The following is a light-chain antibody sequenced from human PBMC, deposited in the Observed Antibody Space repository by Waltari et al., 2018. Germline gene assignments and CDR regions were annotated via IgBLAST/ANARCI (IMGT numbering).Light chain of an antibody. CDR3: QQYYGTPYT. J-gene: IGKJ2*01. Sequence: DIVMTQSPDSLAVSLGERATINCKSSQSVLYSSNNKNYLAWYQQKPGQPPKLLIYWASNLEYGVPDRFSGSGSGTGFTLTISSLQAEDVAVYYCQQYYGTPYTFGQGTKLEIK. V-gene: IGKV4-1*01. CDR2: WAS. CDR1: QSVLYSSNNKNY.